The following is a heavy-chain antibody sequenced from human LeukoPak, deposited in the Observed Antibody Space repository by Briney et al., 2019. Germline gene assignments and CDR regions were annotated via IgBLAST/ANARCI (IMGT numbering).Heavy chain of an antibody. D-gene: IGHD3-16*01. CDR2: LYPEDGET. V-gene: IGHV1-69-2*01. CDR3: ATLGGVSPRAQDHYYYYMDV. J-gene: IGHJ6*03. CDR1: GYTFFDYY. Sequence: ATVKISCKASGYTFFDYYIHWVQQTPGKGLECRGRLYPEDGETIYSEKFHGRVTIIADTSTDTAYMALNSLRSEDTAVYYCATLGGVSPRAQDHYYYYMDVWGKGTTVTVSS.